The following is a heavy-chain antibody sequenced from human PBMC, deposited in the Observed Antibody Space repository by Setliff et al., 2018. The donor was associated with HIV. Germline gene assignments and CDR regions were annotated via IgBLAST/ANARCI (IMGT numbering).Heavy chain of an antibody. D-gene: IGHD3-10*02. J-gene: IGHJ1*01. Sequence: SETLSLTCAVYGESFNDYYWSWIRLPPGKGLEWIGEINHSGSTNYNPSLKSRLTMSVDTSKNQFSLKLTSVTAAEPAVYYCARSGSYVGPIQHWGQGTLVTVSS. CDR3: ARSGSYVGPIQH. CDR1: GESFNDYY. CDR2: INHSGST. V-gene: IGHV4-34*10.